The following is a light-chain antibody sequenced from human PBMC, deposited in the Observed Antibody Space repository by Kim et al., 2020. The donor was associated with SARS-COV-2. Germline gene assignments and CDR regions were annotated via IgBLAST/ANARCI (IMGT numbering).Light chain of an antibody. CDR3: LTWDTNTYV. Sequence: SYELTQPPSVSVSPGQTASITCSGNKLGHKYVSWYQQKSGQSPVLVIFQDAKRPSGIPERFSGSNSGNTATLTISGTQATDEADYYCLTWDTNTYV. CDR1: KLGHKY. J-gene: IGLJ1*01. CDR2: QDA. V-gene: IGLV3-1*01.